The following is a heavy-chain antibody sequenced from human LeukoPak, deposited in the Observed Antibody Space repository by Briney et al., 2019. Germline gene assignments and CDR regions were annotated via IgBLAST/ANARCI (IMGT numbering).Heavy chain of an antibody. D-gene: IGHD3-10*01. J-gene: IGHJ4*02. CDR1: GFTFSSYA. V-gene: IGHV3-30*04. CDR3: ARGSILLWFGELLSDYFDY. Sequence: GRSLRLSCAASGFTFSSYAMHWVRQAPGNGLEWVAVISYDGSNKYYADSVKGRFTISRDNSKNTLYLQMNSLRAEDTAVYYCARGSILLWFGELLSDYFDYWGQGTLVTVSS. CDR2: ISYDGSNK.